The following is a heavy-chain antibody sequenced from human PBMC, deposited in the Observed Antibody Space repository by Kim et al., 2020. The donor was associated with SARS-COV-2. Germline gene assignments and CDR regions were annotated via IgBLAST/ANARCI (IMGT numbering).Heavy chain of an antibody. CDR3: ARHDSGWYFFDF. D-gene: IGHD6-19*01. Sequence: NYNPALKSRVTISVDTSKNQFSLKLSSVTAADTALYYCARHDSGWYFFDFWGQGTLVTVSS. V-gene: IGHV4-59*08. J-gene: IGHJ4*02.